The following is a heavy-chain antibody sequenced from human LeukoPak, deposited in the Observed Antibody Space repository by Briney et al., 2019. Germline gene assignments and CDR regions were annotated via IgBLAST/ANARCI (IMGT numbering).Heavy chain of an antibody. CDR2: ISGSGGST. CDR1: GFTFRSFG. V-gene: IGHV3-23*01. CDR3: AKAPYSSGWYQGYYFDY. D-gene: IGHD6-19*01. J-gene: IGHJ4*02. Sequence: GGSLRLSCAASGFTFRSFGMNWVRQAPGKGLEWVSAISGSGGSTYYADSVKGRFTISRDNSKNTLYLQMNSLRAEDTAVYYCAKAPYSSGWYQGYYFDYWGQGTLVTVSS.